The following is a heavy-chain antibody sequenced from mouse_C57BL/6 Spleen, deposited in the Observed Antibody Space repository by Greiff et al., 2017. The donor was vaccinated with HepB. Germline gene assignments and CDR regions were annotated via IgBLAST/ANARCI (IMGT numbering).Heavy chain of an antibody. CDR2: IDPENGDT. CDR1: GFNIKDDY. CDR3: TSNWDRFAY. D-gene: IGHD4-1*01. J-gene: IGHJ3*01. Sequence: EVQLQQSGAELVRPGASVKLSCTASGFNIKDDYMHWVKQRPEQGLEWIGWIDPENGDTEYASKFQGKATITADTSSNKAYLQLSSLTSEDTAVYYGTSNWDRFAYWGQGTLVTVAA. V-gene: IGHV14-4*01.